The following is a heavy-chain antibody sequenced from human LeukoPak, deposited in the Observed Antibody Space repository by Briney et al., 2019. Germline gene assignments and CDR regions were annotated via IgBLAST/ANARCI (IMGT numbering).Heavy chain of an antibody. D-gene: IGHD6-13*01. J-gene: IGHJ4*02. CDR2: ITSDSVTM. CDR3: AKDLYSSSWSFDY. Sequence: PGGSLRLSCAASGFTFSTYSMNWVRQPPGKGLEWVSYITSDSVTMFYADSVKGRFTISRDNAENTLYLQMNSLRAEDTAVYYYAKDLYSSSWSFDYWGQGTLVTDSS. V-gene: IGHV3-48*01. CDR1: GFTFSTYS.